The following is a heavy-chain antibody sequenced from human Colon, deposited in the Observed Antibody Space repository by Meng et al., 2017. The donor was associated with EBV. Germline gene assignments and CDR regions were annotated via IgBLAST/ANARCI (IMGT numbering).Heavy chain of an antibody. V-gene: IGHV4-4*02. CDR1: GTSISTSNW. J-gene: IGHJ5*02. CDR3: ARDGGVTHIP. Sequence: QVPLLGSGAGLVKPSGTLSLTCAVSGTSISTSNWWSWIRQSPGEGLEWIGAIYHNGQTNYNPSLKSRVSMSVDESKNEFSLNLKSVTAADTAVYYCARDGGVTHIPWGQGVLVTVSS. CDR2: IYHNGQT. D-gene: IGHD2-8*02.